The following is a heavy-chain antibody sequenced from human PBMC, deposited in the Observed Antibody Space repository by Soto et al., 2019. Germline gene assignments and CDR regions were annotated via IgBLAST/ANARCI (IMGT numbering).Heavy chain of an antibody. Sequence: GGSLRLSCAASGFTFNIYGMHWVRQAPDKGLEWVALISYDGSNQYYADSVKGRFTISRDNSKNTLFLQMNSLRADDTAVYYCAKDQASGQGSFDSRGQGTMVTASS. CDR3: AKDQASGQGSFDS. CDR1: GFTFNIYG. V-gene: IGHV3-30*18. J-gene: IGHJ4*02. CDR2: ISYDGSNQ.